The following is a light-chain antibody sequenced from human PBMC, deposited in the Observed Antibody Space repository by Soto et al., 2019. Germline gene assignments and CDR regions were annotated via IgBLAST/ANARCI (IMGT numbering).Light chain of an antibody. J-gene: IGKJ2*01. Sequence: EIVLTQSPATLSLSPGERATLSCRASQSIYSYLAWYQQKHGQAPRLLIYDASIRAPCIPARFSASGSGTDFTLPISSLEPEDFAVYYCQQRSDWPRTFGRGTKLEIK. CDR1: QSIYSY. CDR2: DAS. V-gene: IGKV3-11*01. CDR3: QQRSDWPRT.